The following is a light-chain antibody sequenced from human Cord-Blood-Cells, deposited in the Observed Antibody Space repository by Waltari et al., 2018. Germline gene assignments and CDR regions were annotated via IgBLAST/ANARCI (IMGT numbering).Light chain of an antibody. CDR3: QQSYSTPYT. CDR1: QSISSY. CDR2: AAS. V-gene: IGKV1-39*01. Sequence: DIQMTQSPSSLSASVGDRVTITCRASQSISSYLNGDQQKPGKAPKLLIYAASILQSGVPSRFSGSGSGTDFTLTISSLQPEDFATYYCQQSYSTPYTFGQGTKLEIK. J-gene: IGKJ2*01.